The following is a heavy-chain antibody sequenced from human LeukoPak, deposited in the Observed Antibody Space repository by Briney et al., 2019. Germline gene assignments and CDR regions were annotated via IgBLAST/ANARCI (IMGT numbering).Heavy chain of an antibody. D-gene: IGHD3-22*01. CDR2: INWNGGST. Sequence: GGSLGLSCAASGFTFDDYGMSWVRQAPGKGLEWVSGINWNGGSTGYADSVKGRFTISRDNAKNSLYLQMNSLRAEDTALYYCARDTGLLPYYYDSSGSYDYWGQGTLVTVSS. CDR3: ARDTGLLPYYYDSSGSYDY. J-gene: IGHJ4*02. CDR1: GFTFDDYG. V-gene: IGHV3-20*04.